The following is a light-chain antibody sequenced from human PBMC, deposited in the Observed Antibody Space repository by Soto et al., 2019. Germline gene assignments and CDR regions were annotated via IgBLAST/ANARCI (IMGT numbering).Light chain of an antibody. J-gene: IGKJ3*01. CDR3: QQLNSFPIP. V-gene: IGKV3-20*01. CDR1: QSITSNY. Sequence: EIVLTQSPGTLSLSPGESAALSCRASQSITSNYLVWYRQKPGQAPRLLIYAISSRAAGIPDRFSGSGSGTDFTLTISSLQPEDFATYYCQQLNSFPIPFGPGTKVDIK. CDR2: AIS.